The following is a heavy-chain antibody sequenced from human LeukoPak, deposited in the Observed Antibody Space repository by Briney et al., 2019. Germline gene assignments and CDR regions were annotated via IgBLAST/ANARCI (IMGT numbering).Heavy chain of an antibody. J-gene: IGHJ5*02. CDR1: GFTFGKYW. D-gene: IGHD6-19*01. V-gene: IGHV3-23*01. Sequence: GGSLRLSCVASGFTFGKYWMSWVRQAPGKGLEWVSAISGSGGSTYYADSVKGRFTISRDNSKNTLYLQMNSLRAEDTAVYYCAKARYSSGWYRSFDPWGQGTLVTVSS. CDR3: AKARYSSGWYRSFDP. CDR2: ISGSGGST.